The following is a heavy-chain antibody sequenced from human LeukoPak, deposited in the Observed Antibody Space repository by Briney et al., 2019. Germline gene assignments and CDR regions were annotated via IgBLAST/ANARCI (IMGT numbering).Heavy chain of an antibody. CDR2: IYYSGST. CDR1: GGSISSYY. V-gene: IGHV4-59*01. CDR3: ARGLLDYGDYHFDY. J-gene: IGHJ4*02. D-gene: IGHD4-17*01. Sequence: SETLSLTCTVSGGSISSYYWSWIRQPPGKGLEWIGYIYYSGSTNYNPSLKSRATISVGTSKNQFSLKLSSVTAADTAVYYCARGLLDYGDYHFDYWGQGTLVTVSS.